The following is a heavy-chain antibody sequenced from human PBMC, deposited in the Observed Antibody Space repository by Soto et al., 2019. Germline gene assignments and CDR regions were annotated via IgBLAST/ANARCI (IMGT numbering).Heavy chain of an antibody. V-gene: IGHV1-46*01. CDR2: INPSGGST. D-gene: IGHD2-8*01. CDR1: GYTFTSYY. Sequence: GASGKGSCNASGYTFTSYYMHWGRQAPGQGLEWMGIINPSGGSTSYAQKFQGRVTMTRDTSTSTVYMELSSLRSEHTAVYYCARVIRGNGPDYWGQGTLVTVSS. J-gene: IGHJ4*02. CDR3: ARVIRGNGPDY.